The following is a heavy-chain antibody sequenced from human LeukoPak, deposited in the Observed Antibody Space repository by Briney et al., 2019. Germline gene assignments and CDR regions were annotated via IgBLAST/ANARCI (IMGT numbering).Heavy chain of an antibody. CDR3: ARTWADRYFDWLFYFDY. CDR1: GGSVSSCSYY. V-gene: IGHV4-61*01. D-gene: IGHD3-9*01. J-gene: IGHJ4*02. CDR2: IYYSGST. Sequence: SETLSLTCTVSGGSVSSCSYYWSWIRQPPGKGLEWFGYIYYSGSTNYNPSLKSRVTISVDTSKNQFSLKLSSVTAADTAVYYCARTWADRYFDWLFYFDYWGQGTLVTVSS.